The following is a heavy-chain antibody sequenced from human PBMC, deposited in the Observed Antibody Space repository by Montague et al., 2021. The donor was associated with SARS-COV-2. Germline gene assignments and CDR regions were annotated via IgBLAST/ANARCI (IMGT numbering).Heavy chain of an antibody. CDR3: ARIGGTGGDLLDD. CDR1: GDSVSSKR. CDR2: IYIPGTS. D-gene: IGHD3-16*01. V-gene: IGHV4-59*02. Sequence: SETLSLTCTVSGDSVSSKRWCWVWQPPGKGMGWNGIIYIPGTSNNKPSLSGRVTMTIEISSNNFYLTIFSVTAADTAVYFCARIGGTGGDLLDDWGQGLLVTVSS. J-gene: IGHJ4*02.